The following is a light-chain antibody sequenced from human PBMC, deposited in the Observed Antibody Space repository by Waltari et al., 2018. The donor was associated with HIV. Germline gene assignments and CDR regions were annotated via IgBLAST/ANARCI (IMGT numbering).Light chain of an antibody. CDR3: QQYGTSPYT. V-gene: IGKV3-20*01. J-gene: IGKJ4*01. CDR1: HDTVGDS. CDR2: EAS. Sequence: EIVLTQSPATLSLSPGERATLSCRASHDTVGDSLAWYQQKPGQAPRLLIYEASTRATGSPDRFSGSGSGADFTLTISRLEPEDFAVYHCQQYGTSPYTFGGGTKVEIK.